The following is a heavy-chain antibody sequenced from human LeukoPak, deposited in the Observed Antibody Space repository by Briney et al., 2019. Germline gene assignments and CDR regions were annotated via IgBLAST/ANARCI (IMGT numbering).Heavy chain of an antibody. CDR3: ARDRSSGYYRTPGWFDP. V-gene: IGHV3-66*01. CDR1: GFTSSSYA. J-gene: IGHJ5*02. CDR2: IYSGGST. D-gene: IGHD3-22*01. Sequence: PGGSLRLSCAASGFTSSSYAMSWVRQAPGKGLEWVSVIYSGGSTYYADSVKGRFTISRDNSKNTLYLQMNSLRAEDTAVYYCARDRSSGYYRTPGWFDPWGQGTLVTVSS.